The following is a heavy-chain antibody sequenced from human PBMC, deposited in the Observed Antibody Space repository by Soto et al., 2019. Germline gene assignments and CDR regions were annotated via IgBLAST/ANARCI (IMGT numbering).Heavy chain of an antibody. D-gene: IGHD2-15*01. CDR3: ARVGGHSAYYYYGMDV. Sequence: SGGSLRLSCAASGFTFSSYGMHWVRQAPGKGLEWVAVIWYDGSNKYYADSVKGRFTISRDNSKNTLYLQMNSLRAEDTAVYYCARVGGHSAYYYYGMDVWGQGTTVTVSS. CDR2: IWYDGSNK. CDR1: GFTFSSYG. V-gene: IGHV3-33*01. J-gene: IGHJ6*02.